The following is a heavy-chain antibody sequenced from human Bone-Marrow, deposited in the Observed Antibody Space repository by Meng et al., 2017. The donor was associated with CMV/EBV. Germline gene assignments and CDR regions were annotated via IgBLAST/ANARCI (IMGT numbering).Heavy chain of an antibody. CDR3: AHYDSSGLHAFDV. CDR1: GFTFSSYA. CDR2: ISGSGGST. J-gene: IGHJ3*01. Sequence: GESLKISCAASGFTFSSYAMSWVRQAPGKGLEWVSAISGSGGSTYYADSVKGRFTISRDNSKNTLYLQMNSLRAEDTAVYYCAHYDSSGLHAFDVWGQGTMVTVSS. V-gene: IGHV3-23*01. D-gene: IGHD3-22*01.